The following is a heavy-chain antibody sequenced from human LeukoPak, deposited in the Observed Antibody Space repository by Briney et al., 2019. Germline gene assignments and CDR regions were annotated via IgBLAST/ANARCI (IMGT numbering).Heavy chain of an antibody. D-gene: IGHD6-13*01. V-gene: IGHV4-31*03. J-gene: IGHJ6*02. CDR1: GVSISSGGYY. Sequence: PSQTLSLTCTVSGVSISSGGYYWSWIRQHPGKGLEWIGYIYYSGSTYYNPSLKSRVTISVDTSKTQFSLKLSSVTAADTAVYYCARVPPSSSWYGGMDVWGQGTTVTVSS. CDR3: ARVPPSSSWYGGMDV. CDR2: IYYSGST.